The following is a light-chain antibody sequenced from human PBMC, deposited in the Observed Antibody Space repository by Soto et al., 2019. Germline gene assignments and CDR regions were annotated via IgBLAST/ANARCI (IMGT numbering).Light chain of an antibody. V-gene: IGKV1-5*01. J-gene: IGKJ1*01. CDR1: QSISRL. Sequence: DIQMTQSPSTLSASVGDRVTITCRATQSISRLLAWYQQKPGKAPKVLIWDASTLQRGVPSRFSGSGSGTEFTLTISSLQPDDFATYYCQQYNDYSTRTFGQGTKVEIK. CDR2: DAS. CDR3: QQYNDYSTRT.